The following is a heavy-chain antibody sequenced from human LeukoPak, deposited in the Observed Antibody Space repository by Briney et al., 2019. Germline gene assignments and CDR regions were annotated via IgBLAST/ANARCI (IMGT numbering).Heavy chain of an antibody. D-gene: IGHD3-10*01. CDR2: ISGDGVNT. J-gene: IGHJ4*02. CDR1: GLTFSSCA. CDR3: AKWGAQSGNYRALGY. V-gene: IGHV3-23*01. Sequence: GGSLRLSCAASGLTFSSCALSWVRQAPGKGLEWVSAISGDGVNTYYTDSVKGRFTISRDNSKSTVYLQMNSLRVEDTAIYFCAKWGAQSGNYRALGYWGQGTLVTVSS.